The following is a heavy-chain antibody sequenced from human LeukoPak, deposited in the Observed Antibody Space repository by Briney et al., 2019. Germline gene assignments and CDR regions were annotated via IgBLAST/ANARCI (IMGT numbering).Heavy chain of an antibody. V-gene: IGHV1-18*01. J-gene: IGHJ4*02. CDR1: GYTFTSYG. Sequence: GASVTVSCKASGYTFTSYGISWVRQAPGQGLEWMGWISAYNGNTNYAQKLQGRVTMTTDTSTSTAYMELRSLRSDDTAVYYCAREYSIAAAELKFDYWGQGTLVTVSS. CDR2: ISAYNGNT. CDR3: AREYSIAAAELKFDY. D-gene: IGHD6-13*01.